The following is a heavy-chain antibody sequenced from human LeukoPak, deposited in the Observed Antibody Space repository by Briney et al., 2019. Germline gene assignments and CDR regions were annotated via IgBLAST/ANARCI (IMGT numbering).Heavy chain of an antibody. D-gene: IGHD4-17*01. CDR1: GGSISSSSYY. V-gene: IGHV4-61*02. CDR2: IYTSGST. CDR3: ARANFVPTVTTGGTLVAHLNWFDP. J-gene: IGHJ5*02. Sequence: SETLSLTCTASGGSISSSSYYWSWIRQPAGKGLEWIGRIYTSGSTNYNPSLKSRVTMSVDTSKNQFSLKLSSVTAADTAVYYCARANFVPTVTTGGTLVAHLNWFDPWGQGTLVTVSS.